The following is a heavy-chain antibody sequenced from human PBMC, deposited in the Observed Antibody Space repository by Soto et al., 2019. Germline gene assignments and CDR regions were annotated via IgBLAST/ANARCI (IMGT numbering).Heavy chain of an antibody. Sequence: EVQLLESGGGLVQPGGSLRLSCAASGFTFSSYAMSWVRQAPGKGLEWASVISGSGGRTYYADSVKGRFTISRDNSKNTLYLQLNSLRAADTAVYYCAKAGSVSSGWYDIDYWGQGTLVTVSS. CDR3: AKAGSVSSGWYDIDY. CDR2: ISGSGGRT. D-gene: IGHD6-19*01. V-gene: IGHV3-23*01. CDR1: GFTFSSYA. J-gene: IGHJ4*02.